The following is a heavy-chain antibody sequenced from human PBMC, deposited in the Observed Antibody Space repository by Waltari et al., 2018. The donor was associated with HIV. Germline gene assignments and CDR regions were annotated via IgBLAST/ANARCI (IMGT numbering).Heavy chain of an antibody. CDR1: GYSISSGYY. Sequence: QVQLQESGPGLVKPSETLSLTCTVSGYSISSGYYWGWIRQPPGKGLEWIGSFYHSGSTYYNPSLKSRVTISVDTSKNQFSLKLSSVTAADTAVYYCASGEASYYDSSGYYYVGFDYWGQGTLVTVSS. V-gene: IGHV4-38-2*02. CDR3: ASGEASYYDSSGYYYVGFDY. J-gene: IGHJ4*02. D-gene: IGHD3-22*01. CDR2: FYHSGST.